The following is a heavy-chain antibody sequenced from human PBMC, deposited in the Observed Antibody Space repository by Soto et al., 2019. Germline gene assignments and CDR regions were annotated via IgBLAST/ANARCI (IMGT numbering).Heavy chain of an antibody. D-gene: IGHD3-10*01. V-gene: IGHV1-3*01. J-gene: IGHJ6*02. CDR2: INAGNGNT. CDR3: ARSGSMPYYYYGMDV. Sequence: ASVKVSCKASGYIFTSYVMHWVRQAPGQRLEWMGWINAGNGNTKYSQKFQGRVTITRDTSASTAYMELSSLRSEDTAVYYCARSGSMPYYYYGMDVWGQGTTVTVSS. CDR1: GYIFTSYV.